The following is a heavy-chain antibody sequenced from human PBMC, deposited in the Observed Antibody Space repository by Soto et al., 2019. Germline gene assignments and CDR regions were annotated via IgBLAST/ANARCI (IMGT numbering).Heavy chain of an antibody. V-gene: IGHV1-69*08. CDR3: ARDIVVVVAATPSFNY. CDR2: IIPILGIA. Sequence: QVQLVQSGAEVKKPGSSVKVSCKASGGTFSSYTISWVRQAPGQGLEWMGRIIPILGIANYAQKFLGRVTITADKSTSTAYMELSSLRSEDTAVYYCARDIVVVVAATPSFNYWGQGTLVTVSS. D-gene: IGHD2-15*01. J-gene: IGHJ4*02. CDR1: GGTFSSYT.